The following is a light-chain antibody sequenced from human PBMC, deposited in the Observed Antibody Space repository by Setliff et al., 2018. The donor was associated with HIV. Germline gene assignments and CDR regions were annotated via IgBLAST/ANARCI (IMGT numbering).Light chain of an antibody. V-gene: IGLV3-21*03. CDR1: NIGRRG. Sequence: YELTQPPSVSVAPGKTATITCGGNNIGRRGVHWYQQRPGQAPVLVVYDDSVRPSGISDRFSGSNSGDTATLTISRVEAGDEADYYCQVWDNINDRSVFGSGTKVTV. CDR2: DDS. J-gene: IGLJ1*01. CDR3: QVWDNINDRSV.